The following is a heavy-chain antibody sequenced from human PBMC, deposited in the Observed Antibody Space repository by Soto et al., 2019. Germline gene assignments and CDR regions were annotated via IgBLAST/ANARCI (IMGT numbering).Heavy chain of an antibody. D-gene: IGHD4-17*01. Sequence: QVQLQESGPGLVKPSQTLSLTCTVSGGSISSGGYYWSWIRQHPGKGLEWIGYIYYSGSTYYNPPRKIRVTIAVDTSKNQFPLKLSSVTAADTAVYYCARSPEATVTAFDYWGQGTLVTVSS. V-gene: IGHV4-31*03. CDR2: IYYSGST. J-gene: IGHJ4*02. CDR3: ARSPEATVTAFDY. CDR1: GGSISSGGYY.